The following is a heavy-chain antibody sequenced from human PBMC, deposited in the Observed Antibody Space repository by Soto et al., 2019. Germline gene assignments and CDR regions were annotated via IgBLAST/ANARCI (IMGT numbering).Heavy chain of an antibody. CDR3: VRESTWLRHYDY. Sequence: GGSLRLSCAASGFTFSDSWMGWVRQAPGKGLEWVADIKQDGCQTPYQPSLGGRFVISRDNTLKTLYLHMRSLRAEDTAVYYCVRESTWLRHYDYWGQGTVVTVSS. D-gene: IGHD5-18*01. CDR2: IKQDGCQT. V-gene: IGHV3-7*01. J-gene: IGHJ4*02. CDR1: GFTFSDSW.